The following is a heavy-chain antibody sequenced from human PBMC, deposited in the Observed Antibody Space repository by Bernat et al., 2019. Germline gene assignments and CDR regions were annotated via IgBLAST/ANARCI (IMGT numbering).Heavy chain of an antibody. CDR3: AVYYGSGNYYAHYHYYMDV. D-gene: IGHD3-10*01. CDR2: FYLRGST. J-gene: IGHJ6*03. CDR1: GSPITIGYS. V-gene: IGHV4-38-2*01. Sequence: QVQLQESGPGLVKPSETLSLTCAVSGSPITIGYSWGWIRHPPGKGLGGIGGFYLRGSTYYNPSPRGGITISVETSKIQFSLKLTSVTAADTAVYYCAVYYGSGNYYAHYHYYMDVWGKGTTVTVSS.